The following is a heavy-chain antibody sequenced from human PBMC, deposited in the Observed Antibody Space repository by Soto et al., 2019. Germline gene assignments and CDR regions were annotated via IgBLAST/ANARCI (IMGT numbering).Heavy chain of an antibody. CDR2: IIPIFGTA. Sequence: EASVKVSCKASGGTFSSYAISWVRQAPGQGLEWMGGIIPIFGTANYAQKFQGRVTITADESTSTAYMELSSLRSEDTAVYYCARNWIAAAVTYYYYGMDVWGQGTTVTVSS. D-gene: IGHD6-13*01. J-gene: IGHJ6*02. CDR1: GGTFSSYA. CDR3: ARNWIAAAVTYYYYGMDV. V-gene: IGHV1-69*13.